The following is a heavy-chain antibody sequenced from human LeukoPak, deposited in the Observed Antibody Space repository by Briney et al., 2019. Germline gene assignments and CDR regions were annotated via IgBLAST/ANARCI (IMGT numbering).Heavy chain of an antibody. CDR2: IYSDGRT. Sequence: GGSLRLSCAASGFTVSNKYMTWVRQAPGKGLEWVSLIYSDGRTYYADSVKGRCTISRDNSKNTLYLQMNSLRAEDTAVYYCARVYYYGSPTMDVWGKGTTVTISS. V-gene: IGHV3-53*05. D-gene: IGHD3-10*01. J-gene: IGHJ6*04. CDR1: GFTVSNKY. CDR3: ARVYYYGSPTMDV.